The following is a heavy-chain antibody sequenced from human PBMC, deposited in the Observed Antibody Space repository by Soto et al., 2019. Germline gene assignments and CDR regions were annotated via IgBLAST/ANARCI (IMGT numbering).Heavy chain of an antibody. Sequence: GGSLRLSCTASGFTFGDYAMSWFRQAPGKGLEWVGFIRSKAYGGTKEYAASVKGRFTISGDDSNSIAYLQMNSLKTEDTAVYYCTREGYDFWSGQPPYYYYMDVWGKGTTVTVSS. CDR1: GFTFGDYA. V-gene: IGHV3-49*03. CDR2: IRSKAYGGTK. J-gene: IGHJ6*03. D-gene: IGHD3-3*01. CDR3: TREGYDFWSGQPPYYYYMDV.